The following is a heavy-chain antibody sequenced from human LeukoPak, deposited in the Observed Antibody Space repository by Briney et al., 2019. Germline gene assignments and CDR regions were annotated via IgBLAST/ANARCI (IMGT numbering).Heavy chain of an antibody. Sequence: SGESLKISCKGSGYSFTSYWIGWVRQMPGKGLEWMGIIYPGDSDTRYSPSFQGQVTISADKSISTAYLQWSSLKASDTAMYYCARQNVENVEMATIAWFDPWGQGTLVTVSS. CDR1: GYSFTSYW. CDR2: IYPGDSDT. J-gene: IGHJ5*02. CDR3: ARQNVENVEMATIAWFDP. D-gene: IGHD5-24*01. V-gene: IGHV5-51*01.